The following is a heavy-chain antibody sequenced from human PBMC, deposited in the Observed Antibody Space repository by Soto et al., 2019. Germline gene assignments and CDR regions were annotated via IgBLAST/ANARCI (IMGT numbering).Heavy chain of an antibody. CDR1: GDTFTDYY. J-gene: IGHJ4*02. Sequence: QVQLMQSGAEVKKPGASVKVSCKASGDTFTDYYIHWVRQAPGQGIEWMGTVNPSGGHTTYAQHFLGRVTMTRDTSTSPLYMELTSLTSDDTAIYYCARGGHVAVVTAALDYWGQGTLVTVSS. D-gene: IGHD2-21*02. V-gene: IGHV1-46*01. CDR3: ARGGHVAVVTAALDY. CDR2: VNPSGGHT.